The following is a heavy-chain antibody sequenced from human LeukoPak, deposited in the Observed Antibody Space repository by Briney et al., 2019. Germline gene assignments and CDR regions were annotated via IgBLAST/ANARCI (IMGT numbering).Heavy chain of an antibody. V-gene: IGHV1-69*05. CDR3: ARDPNYYYDSSGYYPRYFDL. D-gene: IGHD3-22*01. Sequence: EASVKVSCKASGGTFSSYAISWVRQAPGQGLEWMGGIVPIFGTANYAQKFQGRVTITTDESTSTAYMELSSLRSEDTAVYYCARDPNYYYDSSGYYPRYFDLWGRGTLVTVSS. CDR1: GGTFSSYA. CDR2: IVPIFGTA. J-gene: IGHJ2*01.